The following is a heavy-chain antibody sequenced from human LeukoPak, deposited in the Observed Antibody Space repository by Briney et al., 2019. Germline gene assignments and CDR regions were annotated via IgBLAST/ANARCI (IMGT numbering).Heavy chain of an antibody. Sequence: SETLSLTCTVSGGSISSYYWSWIRQPPGKGQEWIGYIYYSGNTNYNPSLKSRVTISVDTSKNQFSLKVSSVTAADTAVYYCARHLNSGSYTDAFDIWGQGTMVTVSA. CDR2: IYYSGNT. D-gene: IGHD1-26*01. CDR1: GGSISSYY. CDR3: ARHLNSGSYTDAFDI. V-gene: IGHV4-59*08. J-gene: IGHJ3*02.